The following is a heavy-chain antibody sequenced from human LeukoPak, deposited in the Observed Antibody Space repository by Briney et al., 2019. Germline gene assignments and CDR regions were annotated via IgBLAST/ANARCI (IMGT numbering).Heavy chain of an antibody. J-gene: IGHJ4*02. CDR2: IIPIFGTA. CDR3: ARHWREIYYFDY. Sequence: ASVKVSCKASGGTFSSYAISWVRQAPGQGLEWMGGIIPIFGTANYAQKFQGRVTITADKSTSTAYMELSSPRSEDTAVYYCARHWREIYYFDYWGQGTLVTVSS. CDR1: GGTFSSYA. V-gene: IGHV1-69*06. D-gene: IGHD3-3*01.